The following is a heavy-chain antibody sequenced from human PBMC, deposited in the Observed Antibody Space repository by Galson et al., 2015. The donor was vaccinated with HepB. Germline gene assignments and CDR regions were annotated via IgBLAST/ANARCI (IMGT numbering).Heavy chain of an antibody. CDR3: AKDSVVHDYGDQDDYYYYYGMDV. CDR1: GFTFSSYG. D-gene: IGHD4-17*01. V-gene: IGHV3-30*18. Sequence: SLRLSCAASGFTFSSYGMHWVRQAPGKGLEWVAVISYDGSNKYYADSVKGRFTISRDNSKNMLYLQMNSLRAEDTAVYYCAKDSVVHDYGDQDDYYYYYGMDVWGQGTTVTVSS. CDR2: ISYDGSNK. J-gene: IGHJ6*02.